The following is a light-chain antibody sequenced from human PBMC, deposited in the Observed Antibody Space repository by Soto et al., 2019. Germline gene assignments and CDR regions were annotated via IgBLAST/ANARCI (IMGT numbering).Light chain of an antibody. CDR3: QQYETFSGT. CDR1: QSISSW. J-gene: IGKJ1*01. CDR2: DAS. V-gene: IGKV1-5*01. Sequence: IQITQSPSTLSASAGARVTIACRASQSISSWLAWYQQKPGEAPKLLIYDASALPRGAPSRFSGSGSGTKFTLTIASLQPDDFATYYCQQYETFSGTFGPGTKVDI.